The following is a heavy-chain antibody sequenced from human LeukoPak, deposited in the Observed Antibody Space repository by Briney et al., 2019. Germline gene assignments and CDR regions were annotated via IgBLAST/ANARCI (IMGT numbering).Heavy chain of an antibody. CDR2: ISYDGSNK. D-gene: IGHD6-13*01. V-gene: IGHV3-30*18. J-gene: IGHJ4*02. CDR1: GFTFSSYG. CDR3: AKDRRFRSSWYFGWYFDY. Sequence: PGRSLRLSCAASGFTFSSYGMHWVRQAPGKGLEWVAVISYDGSNKYYADSVKGRFTISRDNSKNTLYLQMNSLRAEDTAVYYCAKDRRFRSSWYFGWYFDYRGQGTLVTVSS.